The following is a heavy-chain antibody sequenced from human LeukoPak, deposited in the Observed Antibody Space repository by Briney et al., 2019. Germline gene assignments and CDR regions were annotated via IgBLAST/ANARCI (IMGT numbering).Heavy chain of an antibody. CDR1: GYTFTNYD. CDR2: MNPDSGDT. V-gene: IGHV1-8*01. CDR3: ARGSVAMLF. Sequence: ASVKVSCKAAGYTFTNYDINWERQAAGQGLEWMGWMNPDSGDTDYAQKFQGRVTMTRDTSISTAYMELSSLGSEDTAIYYCARGSVAMLFWGQGTPVTVSS. D-gene: IGHD2-21*01. J-gene: IGHJ4*02.